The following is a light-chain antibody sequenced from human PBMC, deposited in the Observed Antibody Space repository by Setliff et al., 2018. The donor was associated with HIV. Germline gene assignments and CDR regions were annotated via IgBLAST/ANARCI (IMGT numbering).Light chain of an antibody. V-gene: IGLV2-14*03. Sequence: QSVLAQPASVSGSPGQSITTSCTGTSSDVGGNNLVSWYQQHPGKAPKVMIYDVHNRPPGVSDRFSGSKSGDMATLSISGLQAEDEADYYCSSYTRIATGVFGGGTKVTVL. CDR1: SSDVGGNNL. CDR3: SSYTRIATGV. CDR2: DVH. J-gene: IGLJ3*02.